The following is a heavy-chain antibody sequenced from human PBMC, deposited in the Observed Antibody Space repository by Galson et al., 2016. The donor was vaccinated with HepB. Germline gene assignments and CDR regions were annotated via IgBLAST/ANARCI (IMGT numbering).Heavy chain of an antibody. D-gene: IGHD3-22*01. V-gene: IGHV3-9*01. J-gene: IGHJ3*02. CDR2: TSWNSGSI. Sequence: SLRLSCAASGFTLDHYAMHWVRQAPGKGLEWVSGTSWNSGSIGYADSVKGRFTISRDNAKNSLYLQMNSLRAGDTALHYCAKDSGAYYYDSSGYRRNAFDIWGQGTMVTVSS. CDR3: AKDSGAYYYDSSGYRRNAFDI. CDR1: GFTLDHYA.